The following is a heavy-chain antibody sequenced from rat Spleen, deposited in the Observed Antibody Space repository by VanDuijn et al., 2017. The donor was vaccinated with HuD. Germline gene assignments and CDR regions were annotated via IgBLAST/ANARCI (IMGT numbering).Heavy chain of an antibody. Sequence: EVQLVESGGGLVQPGRSLKLSCAASGFTFSNYGMHWIRQAPGKGLEWISSINPDGGSTYYPDSVKGRLTISRDNTKITLSLQIDSLRSEDTATYYCATDSTRVRLEGFDYWGQGVMVTVSS. V-gene: IGHV5-19*01. CDR1: GFTFSNYG. CDR2: INPDGGST. D-gene: IGHD1-4*01. CDR3: ATDSTRVRLEGFDY. J-gene: IGHJ2*01.